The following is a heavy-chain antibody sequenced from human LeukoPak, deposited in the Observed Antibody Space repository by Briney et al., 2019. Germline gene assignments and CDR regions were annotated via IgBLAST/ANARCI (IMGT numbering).Heavy chain of an antibody. V-gene: IGHV4-39*01. CDR1: GGSINSHIYY. D-gene: IGHD5-24*01. J-gene: IGHJ4*02. CDR2: VYYDGTS. Sequence: PSETLSLTCTVSGGSINSHIYYWGWIRQPPGKGLEWIGSVYYDGTSYSNPSLKSRAAVFVDTSRDQFSLDLSFVTAADTALYYCVRHISTNTGYFDSCGREPWSPSP. CDR3: VRHISTNTGYFDS.